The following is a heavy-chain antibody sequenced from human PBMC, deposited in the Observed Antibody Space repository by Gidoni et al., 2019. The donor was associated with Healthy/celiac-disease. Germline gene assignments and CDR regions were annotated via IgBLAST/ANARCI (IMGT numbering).Heavy chain of an antibody. CDR2: INHSGST. V-gene: IGHV4-34*01. J-gene: IGHJ5*02. CDR1: GGSFSGYY. CDR3: ARGPYSSSWYDNWFDP. Sequence: QVQLQQWGAGLLKPSETLSLTCAVDGGSFSGYYWGWIRQPPGKGLEWIGEINHSGSTNYNPSLKSRVTISVDTSKNQFSLKLSSVTAADTAVYYCARGPYSSSWYDNWFDPWGQGTLVTVSS. D-gene: IGHD6-13*01.